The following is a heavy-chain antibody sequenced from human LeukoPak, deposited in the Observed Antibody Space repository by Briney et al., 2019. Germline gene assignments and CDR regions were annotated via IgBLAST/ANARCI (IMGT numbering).Heavy chain of an antibody. Sequence: PSETLSLTCTVSGGSISSGNYWWSWIRQHPGKGLEWIGSIYYSGSTLYNSSLQSRASISVDTSKNQFSLRLNSVTASDTAVYYCAVSDGYCSSTTCYNPFDYWGQGTLVTVSS. CDR3: AVSDGYCSSTTCYNPFDY. CDR1: GGSISSGNYW. D-gene: IGHD2-2*02. V-gene: IGHV4-31*03. CDR2: IYYSGST. J-gene: IGHJ4*02.